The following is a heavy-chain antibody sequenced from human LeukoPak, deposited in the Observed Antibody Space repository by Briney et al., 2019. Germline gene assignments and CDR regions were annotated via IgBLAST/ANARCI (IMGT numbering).Heavy chain of an antibody. CDR3: ARASVPYSSTSFRNNWFDP. J-gene: IGHJ5*02. Sequence: TSETLSLTCTVSGGSISSGGYYWSWLRQHPGKGLEWIGYIYYGGSTYYNPSLKSRVTISVDTSKNQFSLKLSSVTAADTAVYDCARASVPYSSTSFRNNWFDPWGQGTLVTVSS. V-gene: IGHV4-31*03. D-gene: IGHD2-2*01. CDR1: GGSISSGGYY. CDR2: IYYGGST.